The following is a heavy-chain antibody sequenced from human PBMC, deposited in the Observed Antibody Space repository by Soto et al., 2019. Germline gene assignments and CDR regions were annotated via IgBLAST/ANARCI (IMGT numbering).Heavy chain of an antibody. J-gene: IGHJ6*02. V-gene: IGHV3-33*01. CDR1: GFTFSSYG. CDR3: ARGAAGLYYYGMDV. CDR2: IWYDGSNK. D-gene: IGHD6-13*01. Sequence: GGSLRLSCAASGFTFSSYGMHWVRQAPGKGLEWVAVIWYDGSNKYYADSVKGRFTISRDNSKNTLYLQMNSLRAEDTAVYYCARGAAGLYYYGMDVWGQGTTVTV.